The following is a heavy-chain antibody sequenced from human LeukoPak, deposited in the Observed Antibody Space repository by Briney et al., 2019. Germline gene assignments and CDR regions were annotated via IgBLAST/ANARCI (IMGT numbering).Heavy chain of an antibody. CDR1: GGTFSGYA. V-gene: IGHV1-69*01. CDR3: ARGIGGYVWGSYSYYFDY. J-gene: IGHJ4*02. Sequence: GSSVQVASQASGGTFSGYAISWVRPAPGQGLEWMGGITPIFGTANYSQKFQGRVTITADESTSTAYMELSSLRSEDTAVYYCARGIGGYVWGSYSYYFDYWGQGTLVTVSS. CDR2: ITPIFGTA. D-gene: IGHD3-16*01.